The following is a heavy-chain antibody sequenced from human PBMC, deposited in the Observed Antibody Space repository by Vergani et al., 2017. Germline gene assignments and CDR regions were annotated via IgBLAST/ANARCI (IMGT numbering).Heavy chain of an antibody. D-gene: IGHD2-21*02. CDR1: GGSISPYY. J-gene: IGHJ3*02. CDR3: ARNPYWGGDCYSDAFDI. V-gene: IGHV4-4*07. CDR2: IYTSEST. Sequence: QVQLQESGPGLVKPSETLSLTCIVSGGSISPYYWSWIRQPAGKGLEWIGRIYTSESTNYNPSLKSRVTISVDTSKNQFSLKLSSVTAADTAVYYCARNPYWGGDCYSDAFDIWGQGTMVTVSS.